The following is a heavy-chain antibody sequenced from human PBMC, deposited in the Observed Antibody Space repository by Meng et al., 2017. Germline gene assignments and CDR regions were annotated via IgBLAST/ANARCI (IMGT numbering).Heavy chain of an antibody. CDR2: IYHSGST. J-gene: IGHJ4*02. CDR1: GVSSRSSNG. CDR3: ARDGRSWD. V-gene: IGHV4-4*02. D-gene: IGHD7-27*01. Sequence: QLKSSRPERVNPSGTLSLTCAVAGVSSRSSNGWSWVRQPPGKGLEWIGEIYHSGSTNYNPSLKSRVTISVDKSKNQFSLKLSSVTAADTAVYYCARDGRSWDWGQGTLVTVSS.